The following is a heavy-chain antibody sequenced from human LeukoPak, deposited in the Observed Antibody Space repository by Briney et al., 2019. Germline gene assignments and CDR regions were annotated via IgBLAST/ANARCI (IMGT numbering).Heavy chain of an antibody. V-gene: IGHV3-74*01. D-gene: IGHD3-22*01. J-gene: IGHJ1*01. Sequence: GGSLRPSCAASGFTFSIYWMHWVRQAPGKGLVWVSRINSDGSSTRYADSVKGRFTISRDNAKNTVYLQMNSLRAEDTAVYYCARVVQSTDSSGFYLPQYFQHWGQGTLVTVSS. CDR3: ARVVQSTDSSGFYLPQYFQH. CDR1: GFTFSIYW. CDR2: INSDGSST.